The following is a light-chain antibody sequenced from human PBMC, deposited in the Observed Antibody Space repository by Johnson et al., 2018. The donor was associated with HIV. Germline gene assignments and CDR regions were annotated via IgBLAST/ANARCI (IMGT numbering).Light chain of an antibody. CDR2: EKN. J-gene: IGLJ1*01. CDR3: GTWHGALSGGGV. V-gene: IGLV1-51*02. Sequence: QSVLTQPPSVSAAPGQKVTISCSGTSSNVGNNYVSWYQQFPGTAPKLLIYEKNKRPSGIPDRFSASKSGTSATLGITGLQTGDEADYDCGTWHGALSGGGVFGTGTRVTVL. CDR1: SSNVGNNY.